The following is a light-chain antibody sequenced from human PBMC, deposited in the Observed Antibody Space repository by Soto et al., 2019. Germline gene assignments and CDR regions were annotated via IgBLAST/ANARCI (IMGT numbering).Light chain of an antibody. CDR2: STN. CDR3: ELYMGSGIPPV. Sequence: QTVVTQEPSFSVSPGGTVTLTCGLSSGSVSTNYYPSWYQQTPGQGPRTLIYSTNIRSSGVPDRFSGSILGNKAALTITGAQADDESGYFCELYMGSGIPPVFGGGTKLTVL. V-gene: IGLV8-61*01. CDR1: SGSVSTNYY. J-gene: IGLJ3*02.